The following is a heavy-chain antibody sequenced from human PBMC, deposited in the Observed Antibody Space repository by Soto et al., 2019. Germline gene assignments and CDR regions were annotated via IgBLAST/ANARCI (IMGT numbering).Heavy chain of an antibody. D-gene: IGHD6-13*01. J-gene: IGHJ4*02. CDR2: VYNSGST. CDR1: GGSISSNY. Sequence: RSLTCTVSGGSISSNYWAWIRQPPGKGLEWIGYVYNSGSTNYNPSLKSRVTISEDTSKSQFSLKVNSMTAADTAVYYCARYRREAVAGYTLDNWGQGILVTVSS. V-gene: IGHV4-59*01. CDR3: ARYRREAVAGYTLDN.